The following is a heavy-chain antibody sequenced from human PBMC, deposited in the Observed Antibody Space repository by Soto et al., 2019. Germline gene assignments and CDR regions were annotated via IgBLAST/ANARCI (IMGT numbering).Heavy chain of an antibody. V-gene: IGHV1-2*04. CDR2: INPNSGGT. CDR1: GCTFTGYY. D-gene: IGHD3-9*01. Sequence: ASVKVSCKASGCTFTGYYMHWVRQAPGQGLEWMGWINPNSGGTNYAQKFQGWVTMTRDTSISTAYMELSRLRSDDTAVYYCARGLTYYDILTGFDYWGQGTLVTVSS. J-gene: IGHJ4*02. CDR3: ARGLTYYDILTGFDY.